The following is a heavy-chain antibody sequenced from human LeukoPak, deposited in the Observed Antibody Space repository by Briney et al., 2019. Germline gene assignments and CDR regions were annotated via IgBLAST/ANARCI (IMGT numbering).Heavy chain of an antibody. D-gene: IGHD2-8*01. CDR2: INPNSGGT. Sequence: ASVKVSCKASGYTFTGYYMHWVRQAPGQGLERMGWINPNSGGTNYAQKFQGWVTMTRDTSISTAYMELSRLRSDDTAVYYCARELRHTPYYYGMDVWGQGTTVTVSS. CDR3: ARELRHTPYYYGMDV. V-gene: IGHV1-2*04. CDR1: GYTFTGYY. J-gene: IGHJ6*02.